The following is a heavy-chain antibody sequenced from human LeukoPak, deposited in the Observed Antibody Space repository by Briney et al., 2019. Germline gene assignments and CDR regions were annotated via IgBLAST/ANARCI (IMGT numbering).Heavy chain of an antibody. J-gene: IGHJ4*02. V-gene: IGHV1-24*01. CDR3: ATDLGSKYYYDSSGSGDY. CDR2: FDPEDGET. Sequence: ASVKVSCKVSGYTLTELSMHWVRQAPGKGLEWMGGFDPEDGETIYAQKFQGRVTMTEDTSKDTAYMELSSLRSEDTAVYYCATDLGSKYYYDSSGSGDYWGQGTLVTVSS. D-gene: IGHD3-22*01. CDR1: GYTLTELS.